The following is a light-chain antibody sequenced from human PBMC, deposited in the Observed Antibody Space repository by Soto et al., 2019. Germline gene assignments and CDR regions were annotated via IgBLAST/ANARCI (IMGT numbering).Light chain of an antibody. CDR1: SSDVGVYNY. V-gene: IGLV2-14*01. Sequence: QSALTQPASVSGSPGQSITISCTGTSSDVGVYNYVSWYQQHPGKAPKLMLYEVSNRPSGVSNRFSGSKSGNTASLTVSGRLAAEEDADYCCRYVTSSTLWLFGGGTKLTVL. CDR2: EVS. CDR3: CRYVTSSTLWL. J-gene: IGLJ2*01.